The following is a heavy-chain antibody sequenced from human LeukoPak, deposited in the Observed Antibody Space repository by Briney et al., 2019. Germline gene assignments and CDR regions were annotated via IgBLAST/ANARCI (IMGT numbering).Heavy chain of an antibody. CDR3: TSQVGATFDY. CDR1: GFTFSSYG. V-gene: IGHV3-23*01. Sequence: GGTLRLSCAASGFTFSSYGMSWVRQAPGKGLEWVSAISGSGGSTYYADSVKGRFTISRDNSKNTLYLQMNSLKTEDTAVYYCTSQVGATFDYWGQGTLVTVSS. CDR2: ISGSGGST. J-gene: IGHJ4*02. D-gene: IGHD1-26*01.